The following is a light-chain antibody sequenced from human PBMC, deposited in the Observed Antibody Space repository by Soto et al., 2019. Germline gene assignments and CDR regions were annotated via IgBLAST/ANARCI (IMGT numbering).Light chain of an antibody. V-gene: IGLV2-14*03. CDR3: ASYTSISSLGV. Sequence: QSVLTQPASVADSAGHSVTISCTGTGSDVGSYKYVSWYQQHPGKAPKLIIFEVNNRPSGVSDRFSGSKSGNTASPIISGLXAADEADYYCASYTSISSLGVFGTGTKVTVL. J-gene: IGLJ1*01. CDR2: EVN. CDR1: GSDVGSYKY.